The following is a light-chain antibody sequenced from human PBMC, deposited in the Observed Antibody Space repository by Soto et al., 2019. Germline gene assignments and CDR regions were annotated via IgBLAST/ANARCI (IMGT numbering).Light chain of an antibody. CDR1: QTVNIKH. Sequence: EVLLTQSPDTLSLSPGERATLSCGASQTVNIKHFAWYQHQPGQAPRLLIYGTSSRASGVPDRFSGSGSGTHFTLTITKLEPEDSAMYYCQQYGSSPITFGQGTRLEI. CDR2: GTS. V-gene: IGKV3-20*01. CDR3: QQYGSSPIT. J-gene: IGKJ5*01.